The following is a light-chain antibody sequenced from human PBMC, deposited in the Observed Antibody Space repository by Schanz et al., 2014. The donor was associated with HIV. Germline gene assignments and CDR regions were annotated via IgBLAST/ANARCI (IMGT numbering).Light chain of an antibody. V-gene: IGKV1-9*01. CDR3: QQCVTYPYT. J-gene: IGKJ2*01. Sequence: DIQLTQSPSFLSASVGDRVTISCRASQGISTYLAWYQQKPGKAPTLLIYSASTLQSGVPSRFSGSGSGTDFTLTISNLQPDDFATYYCQQCVTYPYTFGQGTKLDIK. CDR2: SAS. CDR1: QGISTY.